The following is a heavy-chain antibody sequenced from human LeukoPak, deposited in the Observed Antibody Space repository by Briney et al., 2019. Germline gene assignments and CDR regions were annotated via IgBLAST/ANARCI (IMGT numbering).Heavy chain of an antibody. CDR1: GFTFSTYG. V-gene: IGHV3-30*18. Sequence: GRSLRLSCAASGFTFSTYGMHWVRQAPGKGLEWVAVISYDGSNKYYADSVKGRFTISRVNSQKTLYLQMNSLRVEDTAVYYCAKVAKYYYGSETYYFFEHWGQGTPVTASS. D-gene: IGHD3-10*01. J-gene: IGHJ4*02. CDR3: AKVAKYYYGSETYYFFEH. CDR2: ISYDGSNK.